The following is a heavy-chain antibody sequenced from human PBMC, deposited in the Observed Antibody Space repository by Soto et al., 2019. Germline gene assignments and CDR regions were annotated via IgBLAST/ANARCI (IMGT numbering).Heavy chain of an antibody. CDR3: ARHSYYSNPLRFDP. J-gene: IGHJ5*02. CDR1: GGSITGYY. D-gene: IGHD4-4*01. Sequence: QVQLQESGPGLVQPSETLSLTCTVSGGSITGYYWSWIRQPPGKGPEWIGNIHYSGSTNYNPSLNGRVTISVDTSKNQCSLRLSSVTAAETAVYYCARHSYYSNPLRFDPWGQGTLVTVSS. CDR2: IHYSGST. V-gene: IGHV4-59*08.